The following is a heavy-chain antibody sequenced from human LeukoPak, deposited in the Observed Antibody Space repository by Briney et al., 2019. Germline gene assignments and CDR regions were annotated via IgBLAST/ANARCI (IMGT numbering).Heavy chain of an antibody. V-gene: IGHV3-48*04. CDR3: AREGNYRAFDY. D-gene: IGHD3-10*01. CDR2: ISTTGNTI. J-gene: IGHJ4*02. Sequence: QPGGSLRLSCAASGFTFSSYAMNWVRQAPGKGLEWISYISTTGNTIFYADSVRGRFTISRDNAKNSLYLQMNSLRAEDTAVYYCAREGNYRAFDYWGQGSLVTVSS. CDR1: GFTFSSYA.